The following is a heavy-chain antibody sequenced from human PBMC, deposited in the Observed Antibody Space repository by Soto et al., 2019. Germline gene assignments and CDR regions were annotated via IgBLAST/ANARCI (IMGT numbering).Heavy chain of an antibody. CDR2: IIPIFGTA. Sequence: QVQLVQSGAEVKKPGSSVKVSCKASGGTFSSYAISWVRQAPGQGLEWMGGIIPIFGTANYAQKFQGRVTITADKSTSTAYMALSSLRSEDTAVYYCARDGSLSRGARGLRYNAFDICGQGTMVTVSS. CDR1: GGTFSSYA. J-gene: IGHJ3*02. D-gene: IGHD6-6*01. V-gene: IGHV1-69*06. CDR3: ARDGSLSRGARGLRYNAFDI.